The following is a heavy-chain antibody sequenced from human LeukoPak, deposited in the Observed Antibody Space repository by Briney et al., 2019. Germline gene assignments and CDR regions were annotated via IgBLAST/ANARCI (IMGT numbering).Heavy chain of an antibody. J-gene: IGHJ4*02. V-gene: IGHV3-23*01. CDR1: GFTFSSYA. CDR2: ISGSGGST. CDR3: AKFDQFLALGRKIDY. D-gene: IGHD3-3*01. Sequence: GGSLRLSCAASGFTFSSYAMSWVRQAPGKGLEWVSAISGSGGSTYYADSVKGRYTISRDNSKNTLYLQMNSLRAEDTAVYYCAKFDQFLALGRKIDYWGQGTLVTVSS.